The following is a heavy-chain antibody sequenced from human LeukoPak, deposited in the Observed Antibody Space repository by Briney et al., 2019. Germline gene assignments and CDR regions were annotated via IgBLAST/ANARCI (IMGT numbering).Heavy chain of an antibody. CDR3: AKDLTRGDTAMVIYYYGMDV. D-gene: IGHD5-18*01. J-gene: IGHJ6*02. CDR2: ISGSGGST. V-gene: IGHV3-23*01. CDR1: GFTFSSYA. Sequence: GGSLRLSCAASGFTFSSYAMSWVRQAPGKGLEWVSAISGSGGSTYYADSVKGRFTISRDNSKNTLYLQMNSLRAEDTAVYYCAKDLTRGDTAMVIYYYGMDVWGQGTTVTVSS.